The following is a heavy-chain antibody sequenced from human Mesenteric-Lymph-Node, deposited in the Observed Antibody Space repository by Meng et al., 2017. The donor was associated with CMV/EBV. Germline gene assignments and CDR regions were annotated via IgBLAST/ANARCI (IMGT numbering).Heavy chain of an antibody. J-gene: IGHJ4*02. Sequence: ASVKVSCKASGYTFTGYYMHWVRQAPGQGLEWMGWINPNSGGTNYAQKFQGRVTMTRDTSISTGYMQLSRLRSDDTAVYFCARDYGNNSFDYWGQGTLVTVSS. V-gene: IGHV1-2*02. CDR2: INPNSGGT. CDR1: GYTFTGYY. CDR3: ARDYGNNSFDY. D-gene: IGHD1/OR15-1a*01.